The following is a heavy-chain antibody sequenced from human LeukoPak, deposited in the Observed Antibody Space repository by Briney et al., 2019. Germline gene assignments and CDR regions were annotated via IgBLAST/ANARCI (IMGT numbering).Heavy chain of an antibody. V-gene: IGHV3-21*01. D-gene: IGHD3-10*01. CDR1: GFTFSNYN. J-gene: IGHJ4*02. CDR2: ISSSSRYI. CDR3: ARLGYYGSGSLVDYFDY. Sequence: GGSLRLSCAASGFTFSNYNMNWVRQAPGKGLEWVSSISSSSRYIYYADSVKGRFTISRDNAKNSLYLQMNSLGAEDTAVYYCARLGYYGSGSLVDYFDYWGQGTLVTVSS.